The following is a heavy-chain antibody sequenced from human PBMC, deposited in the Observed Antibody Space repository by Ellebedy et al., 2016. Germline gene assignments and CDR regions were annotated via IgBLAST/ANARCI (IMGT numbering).Heavy chain of an antibody. J-gene: IGHJ4*02. D-gene: IGHD3-22*01. V-gene: IGHV3-48*02. CDR3: ARDDYYDIFAWDY. Sequence: GESLKISXAASGFTFSTFFMTWVRQAPGKGLEWVSYISSSSSTIYYADSVKGRFTISRDNAKNSLYLQMNSLRDEDTAVYYCARDDYYDIFAWDYWGQGTLVTVSS. CDR1: GFTFSTFF. CDR2: ISSSSSTI.